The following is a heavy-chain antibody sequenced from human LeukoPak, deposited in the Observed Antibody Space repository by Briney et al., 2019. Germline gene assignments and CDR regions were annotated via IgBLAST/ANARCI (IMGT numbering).Heavy chain of an antibody. D-gene: IGHD3-16*01. CDR2: LSYDGEGE. J-gene: IGHJ4*02. CDR1: GFTFSSYA. CDR3: ARDQPGGGLDY. V-gene: IGHV3-30*04. Sequence: GGSLRLSCAASGFTFSSYAMDWVRQAPGKGLEWVTFLSYDGEGEQYVDSVRGRFTSSRDNSKKTLYLQMNNLRPEDTAIYYCARDQPGGGLDYWGQGVLVAVSS.